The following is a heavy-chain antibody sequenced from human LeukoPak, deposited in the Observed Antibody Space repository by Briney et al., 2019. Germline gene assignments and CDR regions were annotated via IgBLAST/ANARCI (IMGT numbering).Heavy chain of an antibody. D-gene: IGHD2-2*01. V-gene: IGHV3-30*02. Sequence: GGSLRLSCAASAFIFTSYDIHWVRQAPGKGLEWVAFVRSDGSNKDYTDSVKGRFSISRDNSKNTLYLQVNSLRPEDTAVYYCARGYTSCSGSNCHGYFDYWGQGTLVTVSS. CDR1: AFIFTSYD. CDR3: ARGYTSCSGSNCHGYFDY. CDR2: VRSDGSNK. J-gene: IGHJ4*02.